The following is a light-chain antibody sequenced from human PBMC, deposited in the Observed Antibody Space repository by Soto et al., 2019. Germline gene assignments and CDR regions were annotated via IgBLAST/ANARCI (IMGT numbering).Light chain of an antibody. CDR1: SGHSSYA. CDR3: QTWGTGIQV. CDR2: LNSDGSH. V-gene: IGLV4-69*01. J-gene: IGLJ1*01. Sequence: QAVVTQSPSASASLGASVKLTCTLSSGHSSYAIAWHQQQPEKGPRYLMKLNSDGSHSKGDGIPDRFSGSSSGAERHLTISSLQSEDEADYYCQTWGTGIQVFGTGTKVTVL.